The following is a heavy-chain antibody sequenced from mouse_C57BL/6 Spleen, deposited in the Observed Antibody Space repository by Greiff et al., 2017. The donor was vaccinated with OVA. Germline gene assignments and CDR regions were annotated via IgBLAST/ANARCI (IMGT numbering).Heavy chain of an antibody. CDR3: AKRGDGYYGYFDV. CDR1: GFSLTSYG. CDR2: IWSGGST. J-gene: IGHJ1*03. V-gene: IGHV2-4*01. D-gene: IGHD2-3*01. Sequence: VQLKESGPGLVQPSQSLSITCTVSGFSLTSYGVHWVRQPPGKGLEWLGVIWSGGSTDYNAAFISRLSISKDNSKSQVFFKMNSLQADDTAIYYCAKRGDGYYGYFDVWGTGTTVTVSS.